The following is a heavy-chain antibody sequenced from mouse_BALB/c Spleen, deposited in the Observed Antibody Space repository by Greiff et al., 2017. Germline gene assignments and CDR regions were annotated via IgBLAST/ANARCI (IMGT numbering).Heavy chain of an antibody. D-gene: IGHD2-4*01. J-gene: IGHJ4*01. Sequence: QVQLKQSGAELMKPGASVKISCKATGYTFSSYWIEWVKQRPGHGLEWIGEILPGSGSTNYNEKFKGKATFTADTSSNTAYMQLSSLTSEDSAVYYCARSDYDDVYAMDYWGQGTSVTVSS. CDR3: ARSDYDDVYAMDY. CDR2: ILPGSGST. CDR1: GYTFSSYW. V-gene: IGHV1-9*01.